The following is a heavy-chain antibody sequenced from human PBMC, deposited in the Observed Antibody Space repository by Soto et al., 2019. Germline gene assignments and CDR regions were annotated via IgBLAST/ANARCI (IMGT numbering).Heavy chain of an antibody. J-gene: IGHJ4*02. CDR3: AKETDIAVAATGGFDY. CDR2: HTGSGDDT. CDR1: GFTFSNYA. Sequence: GGSLRLSCAASGFTFSNYAMAWVRQAPGKGLEWVSAHTGSGDDTYCADSVKGRFTISRDNSKNTLYLQMNSLTAEDTAIYYCAKETDIAVAATGGFDYWGQGILVTVS. V-gene: IGHV3-23*01. D-gene: IGHD6-19*01.